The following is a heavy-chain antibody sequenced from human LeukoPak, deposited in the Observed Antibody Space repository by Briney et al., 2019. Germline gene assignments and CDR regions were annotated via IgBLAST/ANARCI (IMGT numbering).Heavy chain of an antibody. J-gene: IGHJ3*02. Sequence: SETLSLTCTVSGGSISSYYWSWIRQPPGKGLEWIGYIYYSGSTNYNPSLKSRVIISVDTSKNQFSLKLSSVTAADTAVYYCARVRRAPTYYYDSSGYYFAAFDIWGQGTMVTVSS. CDR2: IYYSGST. CDR1: GGSISSYY. D-gene: IGHD3-22*01. CDR3: ARVRRAPTYYYDSSGYYFAAFDI. V-gene: IGHV4-59*08.